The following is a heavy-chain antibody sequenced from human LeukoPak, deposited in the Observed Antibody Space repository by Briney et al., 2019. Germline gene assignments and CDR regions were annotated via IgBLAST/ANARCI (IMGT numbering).Heavy chain of an antibody. CDR3: ASKDDSSSWPGDDAFDI. Sequence: GASVKVSCKASGYTFTGYYMHWVRQAPGQGLEWMGWINPNSGGTNYAQKFQGRVTMTRDTSISTGYMELSSLRSEDTAVYYCASKDDSSSWPGDDAFDIWGQGTMVTVSS. V-gene: IGHV1-2*02. D-gene: IGHD6-13*01. CDR1: GYTFTGYY. CDR2: INPNSGGT. J-gene: IGHJ3*02.